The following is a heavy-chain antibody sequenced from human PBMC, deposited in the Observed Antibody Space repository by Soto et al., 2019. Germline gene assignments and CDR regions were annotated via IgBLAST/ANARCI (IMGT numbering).Heavy chain of an antibody. CDR1: GFTFSSYG. D-gene: IGHD6-13*01. CDR2: IWYDGSNK. Sequence: GGSLRLSCAASGFTFSSYGMHWVRQAPGKGLEWVAVIWYDGSNKYYADSVKGRFTISRDTSKNQFSLKLSSVTAADTAVYYCARLRQQLEAGYWGQGTLVTVSS. J-gene: IGHJ4*02. V-gene: IGHV3-33*01. CDR3: ARLRQQLEAGY.